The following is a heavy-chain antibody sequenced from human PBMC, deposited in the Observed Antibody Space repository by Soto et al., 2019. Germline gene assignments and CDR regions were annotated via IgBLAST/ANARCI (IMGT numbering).Heavy chain of an antibody. J-gene: IGHJ5*01. CDR1: GGIFSDYA. CDR2: IVPKYGKA. CDR3: ARDMLSSLVVETPHLFES. V-gene: IGHV1-69*12. D-gene: IGHD2-21*01. Sequence: QVQLVQSGGEVRKPGTSVKVSCRASGGIFSDYAISWVRQAPGQGLEWVGGIVPKYGKAKYARKFEDRVTLTADELSSTVYMEMNGLRSEDTALYYCARDMLSSLVVETPHLFESWGQGTRLTVSS.